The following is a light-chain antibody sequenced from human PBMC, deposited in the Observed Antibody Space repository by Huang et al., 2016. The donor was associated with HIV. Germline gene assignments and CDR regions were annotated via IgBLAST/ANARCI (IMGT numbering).Light chain of an antibody. J-gene: IGKJ4*01. CDR3: QRTYDTPPLT. CDR1: QSISNY. CDR2: AAS. V-gene: IGKV1-39*01. Sequence: DIQMTQSPSSVSASVGDRVIITCRASQSISNYLNWYQHKPGKGPRLLIYAASRLQSGVPSRVSGSGTKTTFALTISSLKPEDVETYYCQRTYDTPPLTFGGGTRVDMK.